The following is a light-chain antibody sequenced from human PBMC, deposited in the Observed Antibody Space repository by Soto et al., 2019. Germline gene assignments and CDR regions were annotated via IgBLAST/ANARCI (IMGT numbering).Light chain of an antibody. Sequence: EIVLTHAPAILTVSPGGRATLSCRASQSVSSYLAWYQQKPGQAPRLLIYDASNRATGIPARFSGSGSGTDFTLTISSLVPEEFAVYYCQQRSNWPLTFGGGTKVDI. CDR3: QQRSNWPLT. CDR1: QSVSSY. V-gene: IGKV3-11*01. CDR2: DAS. J-gene: IGKJ4*01.